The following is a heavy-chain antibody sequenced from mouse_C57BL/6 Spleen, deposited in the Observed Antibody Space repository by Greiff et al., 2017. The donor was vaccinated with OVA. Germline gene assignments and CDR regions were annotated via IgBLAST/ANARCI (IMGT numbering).Heavy chain of an antibody. Sequence: QVQLQQPGAELVKPGASVKLSCKASGYTFTSYWMQWVKQRPGQGLEWIGEIDPSDSYTNYNQKFKGKATLTVDTSSSTAYMQLSSLTSEDSAVYYCARSHYGSDYYAMDYWGQGTSVTVSS. D-gene: IGHD1-1*01. CDR1: GYTFTSYW. CDR3: ARSHYGSDYYAMDY. J-gene: IGHJ4*01. CDR2: IDPSDSYT. V-gene: IGHV1-50*01.